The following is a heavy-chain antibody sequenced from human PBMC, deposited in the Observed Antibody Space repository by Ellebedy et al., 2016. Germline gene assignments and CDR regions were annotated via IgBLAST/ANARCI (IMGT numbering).Heavy chain of an antibody. V-gene: IGHV3-21*01. CDR2: ISSSSSYI. J-gene: IGHJ6*02. D-gene: IGHD4-17*01. CDR3: ARDREPTYGDSTAGYYYYGMDV. Sequence: GESLKISCAASGFTFSSYSMNWVRQAPGKGLEWVSSISSSSSYIYYADSVKGRFTISTDNAKNSLYLQMNSLRAEDTAVYYCARDREPTYGDSTAGYYYYGMDVWGQGTTVTVSS. CDR1: GFTFSSYS.